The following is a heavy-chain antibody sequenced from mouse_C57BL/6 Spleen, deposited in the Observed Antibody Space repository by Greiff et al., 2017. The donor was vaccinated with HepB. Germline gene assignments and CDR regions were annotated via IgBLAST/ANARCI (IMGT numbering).Heavy chain of an antibody. CDR2: ISSGSSTI. V-gene: IGHV5-17*01. D-gene: IGHD2-5*01. Sequence: EVMLVESGGGLVKPGGSLKLSCAASGFTFSDYGMHWVRQAPEKGLEWVAYISSGSSTIYYADTVKGRFTISRDNAKNTLFLQMTSLRSEDTAMYYCARRSNGGWYVDVWGTGTTVTVSS. CDR3: ARRSNGGWYVDV. CDR1: GFTFSDYG. J-gene: IGHJ1*03.